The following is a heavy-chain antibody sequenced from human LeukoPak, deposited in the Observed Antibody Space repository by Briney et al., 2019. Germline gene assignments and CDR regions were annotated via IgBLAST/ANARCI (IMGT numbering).Heavy chain of an antibody. CDR1: GGSFSGYY. CDR2: INHTGST. Sequence: SETLSLTCAVYGGSFSGYYWSWIRQPPGKGLEWIGEINHTGSTNYNPSLKSRVTISVDTSKNQFSLKLSSVTAADTAVYYCARVRVGATIYDPYYYYGMDVWGQGATVTVSS. J-gene: IGHJ6*02. D-gene: IGHD1-26*01. V-gene: IGHV4-34*01. CDR3: ARVRVGATIYDPYYYYGMDV.